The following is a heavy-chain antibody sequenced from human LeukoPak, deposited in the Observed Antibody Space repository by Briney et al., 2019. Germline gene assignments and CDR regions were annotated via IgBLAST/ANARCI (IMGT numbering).Heavy chain of an antibody. CDR2: INTNTGNP. Sequence: ASVKVSCKASGYTFTTYAMNWVRQAPGQGLEWMGWINTNTGNPTYAQGFTGRFVFSLDTSVSTAYLQISSLKAEDTAVYYCARASDGSGSFSPTYWGQGTLVTVSS. J-gene: IGHJ4*02. CDR1: GYTFTTYA. V-gene: IGHV7-4-1*02. CDR3: ARASDGSGSFSPTY. D-gene: IGHD3-10*01.